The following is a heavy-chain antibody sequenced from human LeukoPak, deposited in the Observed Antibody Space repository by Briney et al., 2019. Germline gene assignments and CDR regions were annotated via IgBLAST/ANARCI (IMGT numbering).Heavy chain of an antibody. CDR1: GFTFSDYY. CDR2: ISSSGSAT. D-gene: IGHD5-18*01. V-gene: IGHV3-11*01. Sequence: GGSLRLSCAASGFTFSDYYMSWIRQAPGKGLEWVSHISSSGSATYYADSVKGRFTISRDNANNSLYLQMNSLRAEDTAVYYCARQRGYNYGYNDYWGQGTLVTVSS. CDR3: ARQRGYNYGYNDY. J-gene: IGHJ4*02.